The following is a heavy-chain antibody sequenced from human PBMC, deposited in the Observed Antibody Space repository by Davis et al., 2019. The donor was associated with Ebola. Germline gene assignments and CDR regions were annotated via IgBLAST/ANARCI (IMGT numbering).Heavy chain of an antibody. D-gene: IGHD3-3*02. CDR3: AKVSRDVLAFLEKLKEHYYAMDV. CDR1: GIIFSNYA. V-gene: IGHV3-23*01. CDR2: ISDSGYST. J-gene: IGHJ6*02. Sequence: GESLKISCAASGIIFSNYAMNWVRQAPGKGLQWVSSISDSGYSTYYADSVKGRFTISRDNSRNTLDLQMNSLRAEDTAIYYCAKVSRDVLAFLEKLKEHYYAMDVWGQGTTVTVSS.